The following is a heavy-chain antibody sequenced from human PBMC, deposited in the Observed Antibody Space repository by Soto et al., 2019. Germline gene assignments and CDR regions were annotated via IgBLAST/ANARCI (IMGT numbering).Heavy chain of an antibody. J-gene: IGHJ6*02. CDR3: ARDISSLILRFLEWLPTAVIDYSYSGMDV. V-gene: IGHV1-18*01. CDR2: ISAYNGNT. Sequence: AASVKVSCKASGYTFTSYGISWVRQAPGQGLEWMGWISAYNGNTNYAQKLQGRVTMTTDTSTSTAYMELRSLRSDDTAVYYCARDISSLILRFLEWLPTAVIDYSYSGMDVWGQGTTLTVSS. CDR1: GYTFTSYG. D-gene: IGHD3-3*01.